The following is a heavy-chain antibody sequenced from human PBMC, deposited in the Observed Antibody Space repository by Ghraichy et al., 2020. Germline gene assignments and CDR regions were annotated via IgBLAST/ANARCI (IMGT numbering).Heavy chain of an antibody. Sequence: SETLSLTCTVSGGSISSYYWSWIRQPPGKGLEWIGYIYYSGSTNYNPSLKSRVTISVDTSKNQFSLKLSSVTAADTAVYYCARAFAWESLEYPEEYYYGMDVWGQGTTVTVSS. CDR2: IYYSGST. J-gene: IGHJ6*02. CDR3: ARAFAWESLEYPEEYYYGMDV. CDR1: GGSISSYY. D-gene: IGHD1-26*01. V-gene: IGHV4-59*01.